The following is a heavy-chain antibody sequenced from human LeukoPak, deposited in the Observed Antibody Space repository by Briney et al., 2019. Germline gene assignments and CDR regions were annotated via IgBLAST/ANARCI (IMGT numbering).Heavy chain of an antibody. CDR2: ISSSGSYI. Sequence: GGSLRLSCAASGFTFISYTMNWVRQAPGKGLEWVSSISSSGSYIYYADSVKGRFTISRDNAKNSLYLQMNSLRAEDTAVYYRSRDVLDIAVVPPAIYFQHWGRGTLVTVSS. V-gene: IGHV3-21*01. J-gene: IGHJ1*01. CDR3: SRDVLDIAVVPPAIYFQH. CDR1: GFTFISYT. D-gene: IGHD2-2*01.